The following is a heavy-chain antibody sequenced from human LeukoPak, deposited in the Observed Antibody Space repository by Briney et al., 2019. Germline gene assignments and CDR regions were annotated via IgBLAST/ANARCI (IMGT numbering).Heavy chain of an antibody. V-gene: IGHV4-30-4*08. J-gene: IGHJ5*02. Sequence: SETLSLTCTVSGGSISSGDYYWSWIRQPPGKGLEWIRYIYYSGSTYYNPPLKSRVTISVDTSKNQFSLKLSSVTAADTAVYYCARFYDFWSGRTGFDPWGQGTLVTVSS. CDR3: ARFYDFWSGRTGFDP. CDR2: IYYSGST. CDR1: GGSISSGDYY. D-gene: IGHD3-3*01.